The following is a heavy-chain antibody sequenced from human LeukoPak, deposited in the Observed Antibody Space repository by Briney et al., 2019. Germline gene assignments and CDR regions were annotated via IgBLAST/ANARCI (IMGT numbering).Heavy chain of an antibody. J-gene: IGHJ6*03. CDR3: ARVKGYDYYTDV. CDR1: GGSISNSSYY. Sequence: SETLSLTCSVSGGSISNSSYYWGWIRQPPGKGLEWIGSIYYSGSTYYKTSLKSRVTISVDTSKNQFSLKLSSVTAADTAVYYCARVKGYDYYTDVWGKGTTVTVSS. V-gene: IGHV4-39*01. CDR2: IYYSGST.